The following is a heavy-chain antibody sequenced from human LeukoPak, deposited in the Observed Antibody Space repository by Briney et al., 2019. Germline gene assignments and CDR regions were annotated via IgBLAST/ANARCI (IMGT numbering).Heavy chain of an antibody. D-gene: IGHD3-3*01. CDR1: GYTFTGYY. CDR3: ARGNEYYDFWSGYHYFDY. Sequence: ASVKVSCKASGYTFTGYYIHWVRQAPGQGLEWMGWINPNSGGTNYAQKFQGRVTMTRDTSISTAYMELSRLRSDDTAVYYCARGNEYYDFWSGYHYFDYWGQGTLVTVSS. CDR2: INPNSGGT. V-gene: IGHV1-2*02. J-gene: IGHJ4*02.